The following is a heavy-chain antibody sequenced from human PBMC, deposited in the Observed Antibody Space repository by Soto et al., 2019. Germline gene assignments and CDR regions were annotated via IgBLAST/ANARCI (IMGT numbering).Heavy chain of an antibody. CDR3: ARLKTSTGYSLFDS. D-gene: IGHD2-15*01. CDR1: GASVSTSVFY. J-gene: IGHJ4*02. V-gene: IGHV4-61*08. CDR2: IHYTGTT. Sequence: WDPRSLTVSVSGASVSTSVFYGSWIRQRPGQRLEWIGYIHYTGTTNYNPSLASRVAMSVDTSKKQFTLNLRSLTAGDTARSYCARLKTSTGYSLFDSWGQGMLVTVSS.